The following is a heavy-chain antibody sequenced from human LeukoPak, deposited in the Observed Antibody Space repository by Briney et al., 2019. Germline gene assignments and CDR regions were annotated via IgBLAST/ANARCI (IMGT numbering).Heavy chain of an antibody. V-gene: IGHV4-31*03. CDR1: GGSTSSGGYY. CDR2: IYYSGST. Sequence: SQILSLTCTVSGGSTSSGGYYWSWIRQHPGKGLEWIGYIYYSGSTYYNPSLKSRLTISGDTSKNQFSLRLSSVTAADTAVYYCAAAAAGQNWFDPWGQGTLVTVSS. CDR3: AAAAAGQNWFDP. J-gene: IGHJ5*02. D-gene: IGHD6-13*01.